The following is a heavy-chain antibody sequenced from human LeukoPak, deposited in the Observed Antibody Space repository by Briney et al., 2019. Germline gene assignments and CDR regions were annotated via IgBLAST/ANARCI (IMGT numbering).Heavy chain of an antibody. CDR1: GFTFSDYY. V-gene: IGHV3-11*04. D-gene: IGHD1-26*01. Sequence: PGGSLRLSCAASGFTFSDYYMSWLRQAPGKGLEWVSYISSSGSTIYYADSVKGRFTISRDNAKNSLYLQMNSLRAEDTAVYYCARDRIVRATTPFDYWGQGTLVTVSS. CDR3: ARDRIVRATTPFDY. CDR2: ISSSGSTI. J-gene: IGHJ4*02.